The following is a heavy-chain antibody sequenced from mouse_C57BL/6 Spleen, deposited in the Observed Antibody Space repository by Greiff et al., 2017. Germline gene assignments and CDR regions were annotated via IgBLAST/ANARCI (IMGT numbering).Heavy chain of an antibody. V-gene: IGHV1-15*01. CDR1: GYTFTDYE. CDR3: TRGRYGSSCHWSFDV. J-gene: IGHJ1*03. D-gene: IGHD1-1*01. CDR2: IDPETGGT. Sequence: QVQLQQSGAELVRPGASVTLSCKASGYTFTDYEMPWVKQTPVHGLEWIGAIDPETGGTAYNQKFKGKAILTADKSSSTAYMELRRLTSEDSAVYYCTRGRYGSSCHWSFDVWGTGTTVTVSS.